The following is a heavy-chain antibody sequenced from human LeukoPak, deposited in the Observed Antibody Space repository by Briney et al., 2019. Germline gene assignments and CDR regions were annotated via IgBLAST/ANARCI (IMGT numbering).Heavy chain of an antibody. D-gene: IGHD1-26*01. CDR1: GFTFSSYV. V-gene: IGHV3-33*01. CDR2: IWYDGSNK. J-gene: IGHJ4*02. CDR3: ARDLSAELPSHFDY. Sequence: GTSLRLSCAASGFTFSSYVMHWVRQAPGKGLEWVALIWYDGSNKYYVDSVKGRFTISRDNSKNTLYLQTNSLRAEDTAVYYCARDLSAELPSHFDYWGQGTLVTVSS.